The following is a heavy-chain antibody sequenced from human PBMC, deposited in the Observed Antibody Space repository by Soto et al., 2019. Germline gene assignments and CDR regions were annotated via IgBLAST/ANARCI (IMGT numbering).Heavy chain of an antibody. J-gene: IGHJ3*02. CDR1: GFTFSLYS. Sequence: PGGSLRLSCVASGFTFSLYSMGWVRQAPGKGLQWISYISSSSSYIYYADSVKGRFTISRDNAKNSLYLQMNSLRAEDTAVYYCARERAFYYYGSGSSTPDAFDIWGQGTMVTVSS. CDR3: ARERAFYYYGSGSSTPDAFDI. V-gene: IGHV3-21*05. CDR2: ISSSSSYI. D-gene: IGHD3-10*01.